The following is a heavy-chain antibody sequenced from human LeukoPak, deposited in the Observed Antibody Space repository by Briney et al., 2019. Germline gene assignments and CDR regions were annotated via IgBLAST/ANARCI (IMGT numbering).Heavy chain of an antibody. Sequence: SETLSLTCTASGGSISSSSYYWGWIREPRGKGVEWIGSIYYSGSTYYNPSLKSRVTLSVDTSKNQFSLKLSSVTAADTSVYYCARLSIHTAYYFANWGQGTLVTVSS. CDR2: IYYSGST. CDR3: ARLSIHTAYYFAN. V-gene: IGHV4-39*01. J-gene: IGHJ4*02. CDR1: GGSISSSSYY. D-gene: IGHD5-18*01.